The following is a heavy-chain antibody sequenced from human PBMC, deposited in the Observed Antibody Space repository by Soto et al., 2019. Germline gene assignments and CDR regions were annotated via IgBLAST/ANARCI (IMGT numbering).Heavy chain of an antibody. CDR2: IYPPNSDT. Sequence: PGESLKISCKGSGYNFATYWIGWVRQTPGKGLEWIGIIYPPNSDTKYSPSFEGQVTISAEKSINTAYLQWSSLTASDTAVDYCARHRLYSSSWTTFDYWGQGTLVTVSS. CDR1: GYNFATYW. J-gene: IGHJ4*02. V-gene: IGHV5-51*01. D-gene: IGHD2-2*01. CDR3: ARHRLYSSSWTTFDY.